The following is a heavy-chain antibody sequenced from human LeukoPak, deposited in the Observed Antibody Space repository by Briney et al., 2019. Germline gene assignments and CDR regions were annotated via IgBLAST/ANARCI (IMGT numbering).Heavy chain of an antibody. J-gene: IGHJ4*02. CDR2: INPDGGGT. D-gene: IGHD2-15*01. CDR1: GYTFTGYF. V-gene: IGHV1-46*01. Sequence: ASVKVSCKASGYTFTGYFMHWVRQAPGQGLEWMGIINPDGGGTTYAQKFQGRVAMTRDTSTSTFYMEVTSLRSEDTAVYYCARETVVVVDANYFDNWGQGTLVTVSS. CDR3: ARETVVVVDANYFDN.